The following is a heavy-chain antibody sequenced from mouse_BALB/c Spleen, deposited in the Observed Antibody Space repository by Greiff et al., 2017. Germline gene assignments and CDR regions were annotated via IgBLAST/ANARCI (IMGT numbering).Heavy chain of an antibody. J-gene: IGHJ1*01. CDR2: ISSGSSTI. V-gene: IGHV5-17*02. CDR1: GFTFSSFG. D-gene: IGHD2-4*01. Sequence: DVQLVESGGGLVQPGGSRKLSCAASGFTFSSFGMHWVRQAPEKGLEWVAYISSGSSTIYYADTVKGRFTISRDNPKNTLFLQMTSLRSEDTAMYYCARRYGYDYDGYWYFDVWGAGTTVTVSS. CDR3: ARRYGYDYDGYWYFDV.